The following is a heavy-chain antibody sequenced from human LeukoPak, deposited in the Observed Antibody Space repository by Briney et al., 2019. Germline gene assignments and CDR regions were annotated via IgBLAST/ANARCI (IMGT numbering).Heavy chain of an antibody. V-gene: IGHV1-8*03. CDR1: GYTFTNYD. CDR2: MNPNSGIT. Sequence: ASVKVSCKASGYTFTNYDINWVRQATGQGLEWMGWMNPNSGITAYAQKFQGRVTITRNTSISTAYMELSRLRSDDTAVYYCARLTGDRDAFDIWGQGTMVTVSS. J-gene: IGHJ3*02. CDR3: ARLTGDRDAFDI. D-gene: IGHD7-27*01.